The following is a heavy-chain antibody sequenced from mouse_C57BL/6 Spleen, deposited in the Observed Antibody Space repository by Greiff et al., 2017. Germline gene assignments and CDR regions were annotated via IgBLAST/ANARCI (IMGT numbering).Heavy chain of an antibody. D-gene: IGHD2-3*01. CDR3: ASGYYEDYAMDY. Sequence: QVQLQQPGAELVRPGSSVKLSCKASGYTFTSYWMDWVKQRPGQGLEWIGNIYPSDSETHYNQKFKDKATLTVDKSSSTAYMQLSSLTSEDSAVYYYASGYYEDYAMDYWGQGTSVTVSS. V-gene: IGHV1-61*01. CDR1: GYTFTSYW. CDR2: IYPSDSET. J-gene: IGHJ4*01.